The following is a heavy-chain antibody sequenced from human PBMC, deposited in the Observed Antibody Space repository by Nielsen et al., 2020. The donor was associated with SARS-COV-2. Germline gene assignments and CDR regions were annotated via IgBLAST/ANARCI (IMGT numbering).Heavy chain of an antibody. CDR2: IYYSGST. CDR3: ASLMAVAGNPYYYGMDV. J-gene: IGHJ6*02. CDR1: GGSISSYY. D-gene: IGHD6-19*01. V-gene: IGHV4-59*08. Sequence: SETLSLTCTVSGGSISSYYWSWIRQPPGKGLEWIGYIYYSGSTNYNPSLKSRVTISVDTSKNQFSLKLSSVTAADTAVYYCASLMAVAGNPYYYGMDVWGQGTTVTVSS.